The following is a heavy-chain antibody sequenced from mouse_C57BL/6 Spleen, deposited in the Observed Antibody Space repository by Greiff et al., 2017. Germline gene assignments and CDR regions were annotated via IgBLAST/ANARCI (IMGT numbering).Heavy chain of an antibody. Sequence: QVQLQQSGPELVKPGASVKISCKASGYAFSSSWMNWVKQRPGKGLEWIGRLYPGDGDTNYNGKFKGKATLTADKSSSTASMQLSSLTSEDSAVYFCARRDWDDQAWFAYWGQGTLVTVSA. J-gene: IGHJ3*01. CDR2: LYPGDGDT. D-gene: IGHD4-1*01. CDR1: GYAFSSSW. V-gene: IGHV1-82*01. CDR3: ARRDWDDQAWFAY.